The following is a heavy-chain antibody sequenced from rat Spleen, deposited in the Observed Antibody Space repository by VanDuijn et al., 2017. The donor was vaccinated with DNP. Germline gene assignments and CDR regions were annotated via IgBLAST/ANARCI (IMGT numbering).Heavy chain of an antibody. CDR3: ARAYGSPWYFDY. Sequence: EVQLVESGGGLVQPGRSLKVSCVASGFSFSRYWMYWIRLAPGKGLEWLASINTDGDSTYYLDSVKGRFTISRDNAKSTLYLQMDSLRSEDTAPYYCARAYGSPWYFDYWGQGVMVTVSS. CDR1: GFSFSRYW. J-gene: IGHJ2*01. V-gene: IGHV5-58*01. D-gene: IGHD1-3*01. CDR2: INTDGDST.